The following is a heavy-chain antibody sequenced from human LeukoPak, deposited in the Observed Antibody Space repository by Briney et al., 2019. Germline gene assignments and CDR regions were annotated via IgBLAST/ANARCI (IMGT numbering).Heavy chain of an antibody. CDR3: AGSRRRYYASGSYSIPLLDY. V-gene: IGHV4-59*08. CDR1: HGSINTYY. Sequence: SETLSLTCPVSHGSINTYYWSWIRQPPGKGLEWIGYVYYGGGTTYTPSLKSRVSIALGPSKNQFSLKLYSVTAADTAVYYCAGSRRRYYASGSYSIPLLDYWGQGTLVTVPA. CDR2: VYYGGGT. J-gene: IGHJ4*02. D-gene: IGHD3-10*01.